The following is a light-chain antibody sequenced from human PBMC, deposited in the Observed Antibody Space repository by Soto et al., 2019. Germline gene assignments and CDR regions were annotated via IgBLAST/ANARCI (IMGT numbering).Light chain of an antibody. Sequence: QSALTNPASGSGSPGQSITISCTGTSSDVGGYNYVSWYQQHPGKAPKLMIYEVSNRPSGVYNRFSGSKSGNTASLTISGLQAEDEADYYCSSYTSSSTYVFGTGTKVTV. J-gene: IGLJ1*01. CDR2: EVS. V-gene: IGLV2-14*01. CDR3: SSYTSSSTYV. CDR1: SSDVGGYNY.